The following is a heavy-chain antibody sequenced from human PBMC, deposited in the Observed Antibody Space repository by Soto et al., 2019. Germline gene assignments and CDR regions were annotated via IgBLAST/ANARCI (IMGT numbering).Heavy chain of an antibody. Sequence: SETLSLTCSVSGASITTYYWSWIRRPPGKGLEWIGSISYSGSTKYNPSLESRVMISLDTSKNQFSLRLTSVTAADTALYYCARDWDSSGLFDPWGQGALVTVSS. CDR2: ISYSGST. CDR3: ARDWDSSGLFDP. D-gene: IGHD3-10*01. J-gene: IGHJ5*02. V-gene: IGHV4-59*01. CDR1: GASITTYY.